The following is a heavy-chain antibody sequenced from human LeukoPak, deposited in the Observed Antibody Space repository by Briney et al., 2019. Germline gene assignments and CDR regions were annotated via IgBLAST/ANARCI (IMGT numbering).Heavy chain of an antibody. CDR3: AREGYSSSWYDY. V-gene: IGHV3-30*02. D-gene: IGHD6-13*01. Sequence: PGGSLRLSCAASGFTFSSYGMHWVRQAPGKGLEWVAFIRYDGSNKYYADSVKGRFTISRDNSKNTLYLQMNSLRAEDTAVYYCAREGYSSSWYDYWGQGTLVTVSS. CDR1: GFTFSSYG. J-gene: IGHJ4*02. CDR2: IRYDGSNK.